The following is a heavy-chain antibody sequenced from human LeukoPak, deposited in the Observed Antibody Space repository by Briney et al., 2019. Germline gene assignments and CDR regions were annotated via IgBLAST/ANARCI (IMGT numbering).Heavy chain of an antibody. J-gene: IGHJ3*02. CDR2: INPNSGGT. CDR3: ARDLEDGYNRDAFDI. V-gene: IGHV1-2*02. D-gene: IGHD5-24*01. Sequence: ASVKVSCKASGYTFTGYFIHWVRQAPGQGLEWMGWINPNSGGTNYAQKFQGRVTMTRDTSTSTVYMELSSLRSEDTAVYYCARDLEDGYNRDAFDIWGQGTMVTVSS. CDR1: GYTFTGYF.